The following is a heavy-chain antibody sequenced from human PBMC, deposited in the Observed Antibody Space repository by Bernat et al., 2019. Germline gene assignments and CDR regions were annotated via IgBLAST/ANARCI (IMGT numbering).Heavy chain of an antibody. J-gene: IGHJ4*02. V-gene: IGHV4-30-4*01. D-gene: IGHD2-15*01. CDR3: AALRRYCSGGSCYSSPDY. CDR1: GGSISSGDYY. CDR2: IYYSGST. Sequence: QLQLQESGPGLVKPSQTLSLTCTVSGGSISSGDYYWSWIRQPPGKGLEWIGYIYYSGSTYYNPSLKSRVTISVDTSKNQFSLKLSSVTAADTAVYYCAALRRYCSGGSCYSSPDYWGQGTLVTVSS.